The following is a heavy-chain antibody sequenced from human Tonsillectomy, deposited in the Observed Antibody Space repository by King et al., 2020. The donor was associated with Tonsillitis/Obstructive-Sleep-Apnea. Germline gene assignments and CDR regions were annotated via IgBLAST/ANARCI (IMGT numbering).Heavy chain of an antibody. CDR2: IYYSGST. J-gene: IGHJ4*02. CDR3: ARQGGVRGMVVVVAATLTPFDY. D-gene: IGHD2-15*01. CDR1: GGSISSSSYY. Sequence: QLQESGPGLVKPSETLSLTCTVSGGSISSSSYYWGWIRQPPGKGLGWIGSIYYSGSTYYNPSLKSRVTISVDTSKNQFSLKLSSVTAADTAVYYCARQGGVRGMVVVVAATLTPFDYWGQGTLVTVSS. V-gene: IGHV4-39*01.